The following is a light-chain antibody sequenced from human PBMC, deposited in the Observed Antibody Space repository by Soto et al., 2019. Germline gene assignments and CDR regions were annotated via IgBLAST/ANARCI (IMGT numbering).Light chain of an antibody. Sequence: QSALTQPASVSGSPGQTITISCTGTRTDIGGYNLVSWYQQYPGKAPRLMMYEVSNRPSGVSNRFSGSKSGNTASLTISGLQTEDEAIYYCSSSTSTSTLMIFGGGTQLTVL. V-gene: IGLV2-14*01. CDR3: SSSTSTSTLMI. J-gene: IGLJ2*01. CDR2: EVS. CDR1: RTDIGGYNL.